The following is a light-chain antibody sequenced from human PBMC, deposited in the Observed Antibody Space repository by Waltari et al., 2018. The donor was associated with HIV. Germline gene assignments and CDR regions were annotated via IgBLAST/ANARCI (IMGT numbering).Light chain of an antibody. CDR1: QRISTN. J-gene: IGKJ3*01. CDR3: QQYNNWPFT. CDR2: GAS. V-gene: IGKV3-15*01. Sequence: VMTQSPATLSVSPGDRATLSCKTSQRISTNFAWYQQKPGQVPRPLIYGASTRATGIPDRFSGSTSGTDFTLTISSLQSEDSAVYYCQQYNNWPFTFGPGTRLEIK.